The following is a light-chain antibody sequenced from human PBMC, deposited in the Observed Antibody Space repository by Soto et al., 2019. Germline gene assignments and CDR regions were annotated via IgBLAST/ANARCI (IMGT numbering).Light chain of an antibody. CDR1: QSVDRD. Sequence: EVVLTQSPATLSLSLGEVATLSCRASQSVDRDLAWYRQKPGQPPSLLIPGASTRATGVPARFSGSGSETEFALVITSLQSEDFAVYFCHQYNQWPRTFGQGTKVDIK. CDR3: HQYNQWPRT. CDR2: GAS. J-gene: IGKJ1*01. V-gene: IGKV3-15*01.